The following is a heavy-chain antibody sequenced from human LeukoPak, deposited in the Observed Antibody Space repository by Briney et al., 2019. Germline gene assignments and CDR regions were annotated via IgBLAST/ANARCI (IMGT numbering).Heavy chain of an antibody. CDR2: IKKDGREI. J-gene: IGHJ6*03. V-gene: IGHV3-7*01. CDR3: ARDSAAMDQYYYYYYMDV. CDR1: GFTFSRHW. Sequence: GGSLRLSCVASGFTFSRHWMAWVRQAPGKGLEWVANIKKDGREIYYMDSVKGRFTISRDNAKNSLYLQMNSLRAEDTAVYYCARDSAAMDQYYYYYYMDVWGKGTTVTVSS. D-gene: IGHD5-18*01.